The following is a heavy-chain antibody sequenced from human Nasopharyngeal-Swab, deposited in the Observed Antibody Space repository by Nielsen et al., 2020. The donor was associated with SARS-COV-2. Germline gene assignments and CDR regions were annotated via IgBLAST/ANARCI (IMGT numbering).Heavy chain of an antibody. V-gene: IGHV3-23*01. D-gene: IGHD2-15*01. CDR1: GFTFSSYA. CDR3: AKNCSGGSCLTP. Sequence: GESLKISCAASGFTFSSYAMSWVRQAPGKGLEWVSSISGSGGSTYYADSVKGRFTISRDNSKNTLYLQMNSLRAEDTAVYYCAKNCSGGSCLTPWGQGTLVTVS. CDR2: ISGSGGST. J-gene: IGHJ5*02.